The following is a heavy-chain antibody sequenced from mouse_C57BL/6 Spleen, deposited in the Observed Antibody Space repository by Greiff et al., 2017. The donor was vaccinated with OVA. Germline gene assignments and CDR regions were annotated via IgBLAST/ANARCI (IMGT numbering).Heavy chain of an antibody. CDR2: ISYDGSN. Sequence: EVKLVESGPGLVKPSQSLSLTCSVTGYSITSGYYWNWIRQFPGNKLEWMGYISYDGSNNYNPSLKNRISITRDTSKNQFFLKLNSVTTEDTATYYCARDRIYSYAMDYWGQGTSVTVSS. J-gene: IGHJ4*01. CDR1: GYSITSGYY. V-gene: IGHV3-6*01. CDR3: ARDRIYSYAMDY.